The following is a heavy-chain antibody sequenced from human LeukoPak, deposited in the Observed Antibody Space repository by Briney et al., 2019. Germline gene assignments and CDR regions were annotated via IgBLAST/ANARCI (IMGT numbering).Heavy chain of an antibody. D-gene: IGHD6-6*01. CDR3: ARDLDIAAHPFDY. CDR1: GFPFSSYS. CDR2: ISSSSSYI. J-gene: IGHJ4*02. V-gene: IGHV3-21*01. Sequence: GGSLRLSCAASGFPFSSYSMHWVRQAPGKGLEWVSSISSSSSYIYYADSVKGRFTNSRDNAKNSLYLQMNSLRAEDTAVYYCARDLDIAAHPFDYWGQGTLVTVSS.